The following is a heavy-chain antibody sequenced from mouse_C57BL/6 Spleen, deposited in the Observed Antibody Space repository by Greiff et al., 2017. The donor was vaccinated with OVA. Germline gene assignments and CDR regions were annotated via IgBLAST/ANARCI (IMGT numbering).Heavy chain of an antibody. J-gene: IGHJ3*01. Sequence: VQLKQSGPELVKPGASVKMSCKASGYTFTDYNMHWVKQSHGKSLEWIGYINPNNGGTSYNQKFKGKATLTVNKSSSTAYMELRSLTSEDSAVYYCARSYDGYYVPWFAYWGQGTLVTVSA. D-gene: IGHD2-3*01. CDR1: GYTFTDYN. CDR2: INPNNGGT. CDR3: ARSYDGYYVPWFAY. V-gene: IGHV1-22*01.